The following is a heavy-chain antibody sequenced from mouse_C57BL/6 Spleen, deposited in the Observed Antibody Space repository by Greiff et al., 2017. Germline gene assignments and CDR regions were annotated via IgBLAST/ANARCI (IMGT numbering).Heavy chain of an antibody. D-gene: IGHD1-1*01. CDR2: IYPRSGNT. Sequence: VKLMESGAELARPGASVKLSCKASGYTFTSYGISWVKQRTGQGLEWIGEIYPRSGNTYYNEKFKGKATLTADKSSSTAYMELRSLTSEDSTVYFCALLRNYFDYWGQGTTLTVSS. J-gene: IGHJ2*01. CDR3: ALLRNYFDY. CDR1: GYTFTSYG. V-gene: IGHV1-81*01.